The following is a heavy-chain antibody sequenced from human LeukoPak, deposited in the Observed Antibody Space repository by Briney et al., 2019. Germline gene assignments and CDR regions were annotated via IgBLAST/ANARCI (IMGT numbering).Heavy chain of an antibody. V-gene: IGHV3-74*01. D-gene: IGHD4-17*01. CDR2: INSDGSST. Sequence: HPGGSLRLSCAASGFTFSNYWMHWVRQAPGKGLVWVSRINSDGSSTTSADPVKGRFTISRDNAKNTLYLQMNSLRAEDTAVYYCAKGGATVIDYWGQGTLVTVSS. CDR3: AKGGATVIDY. CDR1: GFTFSNYW. J-gene: IGHJ4*02.